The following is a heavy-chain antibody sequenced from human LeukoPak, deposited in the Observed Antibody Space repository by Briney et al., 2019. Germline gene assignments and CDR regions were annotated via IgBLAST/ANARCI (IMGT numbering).Heavy chain of an antibody. CDR3: ARTRGYSLGYSDY. D-gene: IGHD5-18*01. CDR2: MNPNSGDT. V-gene: IGHV1-8*01. Sequence: ASVKVSCKTSGYTFSSYDINWVRQATGRGLEWMGWMNPNSGDTGYAQKFQDRVTMTRNTSKSTAYMELSSLSSEDTAVYYCARTRGYSLGYSDYWGQGTLVTVSS. J-gene: IGHJ4*02. CDR1: GYTFSSYD.